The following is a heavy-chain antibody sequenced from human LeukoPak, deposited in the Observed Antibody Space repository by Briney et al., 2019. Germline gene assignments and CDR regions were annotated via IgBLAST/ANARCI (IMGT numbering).Heavy chain of an antibody. V-gene: IGHV1-18*01. J-gene: IGHJ4*02. CDR1: GYTFTSYG. D-gene: IGHD6-13*01. CDR2: ISAYNGNT. CDR3: ARDDPSRIWYLIDY. Sequence: ASVKVSCKASGYTFTSYGISWVRQAPGQGLEWMGWISAYNGNTNYAQKLQGRVTMTTDTSTSTAYMELRSLRSDDTAVYYCARDDPSRIWYLIDYWGQGTLVTVSS.